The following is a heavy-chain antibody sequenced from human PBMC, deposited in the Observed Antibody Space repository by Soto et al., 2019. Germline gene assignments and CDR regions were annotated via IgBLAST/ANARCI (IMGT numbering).Heavy chain of an antibody. J-gene: IGHJ1*01. D-gene: IGHD6-19*01. CDR3: AKDGASVAVADFPAEYFQH. CDR1: GFTFSSYA. V-gene: IGHV3-23*01. CDR2: ISGSGGST. Sequence: EVQLLESGGGLVQPGGSLRLSCAASGFTFSSYAMSWVRQAPGKGLEWVSAISGSGGSTYYADSVKGRFTISRDNSKNTLYLQMNSLRAEDTAVYYCAKDGASVAVADFPAEYFQHWGQGTLVTVSS.